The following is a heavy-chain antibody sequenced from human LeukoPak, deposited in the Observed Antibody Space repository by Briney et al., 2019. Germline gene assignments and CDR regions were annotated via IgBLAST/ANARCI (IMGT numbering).Heavy chain of an antibody. CDR2: INPNSGDT. D-gene: IGHD3-10*01. CDR3: ARDSQLLWFGELSSYMDV. Sequence: GASVKVSCKASGYIFTGYYMHWVRQAPGQGLEWMGWINPNSGDTNYAQKFQGRVTMTRDTSISTAYMELSRLRSDDTAVYYCARDSQLLWFGELSSYMDVWGKGTTVTVSS. V-gene: IGHV1-2*02. J-gene: IGHJ6*03. CDR1: GYIFTGYY.